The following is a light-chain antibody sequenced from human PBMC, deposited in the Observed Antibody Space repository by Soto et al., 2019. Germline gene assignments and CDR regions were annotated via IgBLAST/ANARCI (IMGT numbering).Light chain of an antibody. V-gene: IGKV3-20*01. CDR1: QSVSSSY. Sequence: EIVLTQSPGTLSLSPGERATLSCRASQSVSSSYLAWYQQKPGQAPRLLIYGASSRATGIPDRFSGSGSGTDFTLTISRLEPEDFAVYYFQQYCSAPLTFGPGNKLDIK. J-gene: IGKJ3*01. CDR3: QQYCSAPLT. CDR2: GAS.